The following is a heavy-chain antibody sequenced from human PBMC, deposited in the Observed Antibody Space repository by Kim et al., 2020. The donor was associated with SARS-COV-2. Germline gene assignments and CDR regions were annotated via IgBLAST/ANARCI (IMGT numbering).Heavy chain of an antibody. CDR3: ARDKIVSDRYNWFDP. V-gene: IGHV3-33*01. J-gene: IGHJ5*02. CDR1: GFTFSSYG. D-gene: IGHD2-21*01. CDR2: IWYDGSNK. Sequence: GGSLRLSCAASGFTFSSYGMHWVRQAPGKGLEWVSVIWYDGSNKYYADSVKGRFTISRDNSKNTLYLQMNSLRAEDTAVYYCARDKIVSDRYNWFDPWGQGTLVTVSS.